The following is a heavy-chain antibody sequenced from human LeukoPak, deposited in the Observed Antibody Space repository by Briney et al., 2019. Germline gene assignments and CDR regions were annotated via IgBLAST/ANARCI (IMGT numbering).Heavy chain of an antibody. Sequence: GGSLRLSCAASGFTFSSYAMSWVRQAPGKGLEWVSYISSSSSTIYYADSVKGRFTISRDNAKNSLYLQMNSLRAEDTAVYYCARDGSSWSFDYWGQGTLVTVSS. CDR3: ARDGSSWSFDY. CDR1: GFTFSSYA. D-gene: IGHD6-13*01. V-gene: IGHV3-48*01. J-gene: IGHJ4*02. CDR2: ISSSSSTI.